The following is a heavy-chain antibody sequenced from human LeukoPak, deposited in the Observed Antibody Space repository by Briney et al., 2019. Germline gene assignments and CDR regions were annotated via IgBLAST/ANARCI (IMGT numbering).Heavy chain of an antibody. CDR1: GFTFSSYA. CDR3: AKDTGPAAGITADC. J-gene: IGHJ4*02. V-gene: IGHV3-23*01. D-gene: IGHD6-13*01. CDR2: IRGSDDST. Sequence: GGSLRLSCAASGFTFSSYAMTWVRQAPGKGLEWVSTIRGSDDSTYYADSVKGRFTISRDNSKNTLYLQMNRLRAEDTAIYYCAKDTGPAAGITADCWGQGTLVTVSS.